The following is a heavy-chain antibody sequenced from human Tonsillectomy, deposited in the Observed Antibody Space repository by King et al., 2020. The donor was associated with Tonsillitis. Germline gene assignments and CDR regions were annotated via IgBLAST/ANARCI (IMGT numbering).Heavy chain of an antibody. CDR3: ARAGSIAAAGTGYYFDY. CDR1: GGSISSGAYS. D-gene: IGHD6-13*01. Sequence: VQLQESGSGLVKPSQTLSLTCAVSGGSISSGAYSWSWIRQPPRKGLEWIGYINLSGNTYYNPSLKSRVTISVDRSKNQFSLRLNSVTAADTAVYYCARAGSIAAAGTGYYFDYSGQGTPVTVSS. V-gene: IGHV4-30-2*01. CDR2: INLSGNT. J-gene: IGHJ4*02.